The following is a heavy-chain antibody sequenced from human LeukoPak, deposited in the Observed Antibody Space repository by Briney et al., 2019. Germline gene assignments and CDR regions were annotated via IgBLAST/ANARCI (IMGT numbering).Heavy chain of an antibody. J-gene: IGHJ3*01. CDR3: AREGWGSSGWYRYFDL. V-gene: IGHV4-61*02. D-gene: IGHD6-19*01. CDR2: IYTSGST. CDR1: GGSISSGSYY. Sequence: PSQTLSLTCTVSGGSISSGSYYWSWIRQPAGKGLEWIGRIYTSGSTNYNPSLKSRVTISVDTSKNQFSLKLSSVTAADTAVYYCAREGWGSSGWYRYFDLWGQGTMVTVSS.